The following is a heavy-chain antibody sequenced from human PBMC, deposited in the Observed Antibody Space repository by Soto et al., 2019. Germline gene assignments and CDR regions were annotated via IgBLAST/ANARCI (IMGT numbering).Heavy chain of an antibody. CDR3: AKDLDSSGIDY. CDR2: ISYDGSNK. V-gene: IGHV3-30*18. D-gene: IGHD6-19*01. Sequence: GGSLRLSCAASGFTFSSYGMHWVRQAPGKGLEWVAVISYDGSNKYYADSVKGRFTISRDNSKNTLYLQMNSLRAEDTAVYYCAKDLDSSGIDYWGHGTLVTVSS. J-gene: IGHJ4*01. CDR1: GFTFSSYG.